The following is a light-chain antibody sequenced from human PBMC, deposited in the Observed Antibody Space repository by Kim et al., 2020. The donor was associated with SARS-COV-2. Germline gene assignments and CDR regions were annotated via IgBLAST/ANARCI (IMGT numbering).Light chain of an antibody. V-gene: IGLV2-8*01. CDR3: LSYAGIKKYV. CDR2: EVS. CDR1: SSDVGGYKY. Sequence: QSALTQPPSASGSPGQSVTISCTGTSSDVGGYKYVSWYQQHPGKAPKLMIYEVSKRPSGVPDRFSGSKSGNTASLTVSALQAEDEADYYCLSYAGIKKYVFGTGTKVTVL. J-gene: IGLJ1*01.